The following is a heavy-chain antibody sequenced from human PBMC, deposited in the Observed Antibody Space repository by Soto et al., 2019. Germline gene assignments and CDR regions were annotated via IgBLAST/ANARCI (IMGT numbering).Heavy chain of an antibody. CDR2: IHYSGST. J-gene: IGHJ4*02. D-gene: IGHD3-10*01. Sequence: QVQLQESGPGLVKPSQTLSLTCTVSGGSISSGDYYWSWIRQPPGKGLEWIGYIHYSGSTYYNPSLKSRVTTSVDTSKNQLSLKPRCVTAADTAVYYCARVGGFGATTIDYWGQGTLVTVSS. CDR1: GGSISSGDYY. V-gene: IGHV4-30-4*01. CDR3: ARVGGFGATTIDY.